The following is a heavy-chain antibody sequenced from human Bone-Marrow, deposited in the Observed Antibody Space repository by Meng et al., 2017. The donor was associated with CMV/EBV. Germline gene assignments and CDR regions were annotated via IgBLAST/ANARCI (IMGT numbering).Heavy chain of an antibody. J-gene: IGHJ4*02. CDR3: ARGGLMDY. D-gene: IGHD3-16*01. CDR2: ISFDGSNK. V-gene: IGHV3-30*04. CDR1: GFTFSYYT. Sequence: GESLKISCAASGFTFSYYTMHWVRQVPGKGLEWVAVISFDGSNKYYADSVKGRFTISRDNSKNTLYLQMNSLRAEDTAVYYCARGGLMDYWGQGTLVTVSS.